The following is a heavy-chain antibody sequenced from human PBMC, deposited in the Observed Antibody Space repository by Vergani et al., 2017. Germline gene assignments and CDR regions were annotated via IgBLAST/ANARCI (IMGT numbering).Heavy chain of an antibody. J-gene: IGHJ4*02. CDR2: IYYSGRT. V-gene: IGHV4-30-4*08. Sequence: QVQLQESGPGLVKPSQTLSLTCTVSGGSISSGYYYWSWIRQPPGKGLEWIGYIYYSGRTYYNPSLKSRVTISVDTSKNQFSLKLSSVTAADTAVYYCARGGSYYWIDYWGQGTLVTVSS. D-gene: IGHD1-26*01. CDR1: GGSISSGYYY. CDR3: ARGGSYYWIDY.